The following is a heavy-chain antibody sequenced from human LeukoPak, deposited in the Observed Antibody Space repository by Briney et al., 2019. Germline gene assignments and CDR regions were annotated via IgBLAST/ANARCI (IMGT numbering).Heavy chain of an antibody. D-gene: IGHD4-17*01. CDR3: TRRLMTTVNDY. CDR1: GFTFSGSA. V-gene: IGHV3-73*01. J-gene: IGHJ4*02. CDR2: IRSKANDHAT. Sequence: GGSLKLSCAASGFTFSGSAMHWVRQGPGKGLEWVGRIRSKANDHATAYAASVRGRFTISRDDSKNTAYLQMNSLKTEDTAVYYCTRRLMTTVNDYWGQGTLVTVSS.